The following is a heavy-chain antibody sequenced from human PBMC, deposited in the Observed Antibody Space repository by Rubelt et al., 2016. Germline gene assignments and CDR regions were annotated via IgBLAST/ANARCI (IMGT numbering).Heavy chain of an antibody. Sequence: QVQLVQSGAEVKKPGASVKVSCKVSGYTLTDLSMHWVRQAPGKGLEWMGGFDPEDGETIYAQKFQGRVTMTEDTSTDTAYMERTRLGSEDTAVYYCATDWGRGAFDIWGQGTMVTVSS. CDR1: GYTLTDLS. V-gene: IGHV1-24*01. CDR3: ATDWGRGAFDI. D-gene: IGHD3-16*01. J-gene: IGHJ3*02. CDR2: FDPEDGET.